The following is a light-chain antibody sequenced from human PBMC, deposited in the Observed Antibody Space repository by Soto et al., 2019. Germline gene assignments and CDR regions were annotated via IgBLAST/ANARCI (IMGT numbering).Light chain of an antibody. Sequence: EIVMTQSPATLSVSPGERATLSCRASQSVGNNFAWYQQKPGQAPRLLIFATSTRATGVPGRFSGSGSGTEFTVTISSLQSEDFAVYYCQQYSDWPLTFGGGTKVEIE. CDR1: QSVGNN. V-gene: IGKV3-15*01. CDR3: QQYSDWPLT. J-gene: IGKJ4*01. CDR2: ATS.